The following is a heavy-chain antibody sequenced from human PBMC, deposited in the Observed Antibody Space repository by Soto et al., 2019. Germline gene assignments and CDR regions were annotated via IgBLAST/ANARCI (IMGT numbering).Heavy chain of an antibody. D-gene: IGHD6-13*01. CDR1: GFTLNNYG. V-gene: IGHV3-23*01. CDR3: AKDRGYPRDYFHY. CDR2: ISPNGQGI. J-gene: IGHJ4*02. Sequence: EVQLLESGGGLVQPGGSLRLSCAASGFTLNNYGMSWVRQAPGKGLEWVSAISPNGQGIYYADSVKGRFIISKDNPKNTVFLHMDSLTADDTDVYYCAKDRGYPRDYFHYWGQGTLVTVSS.